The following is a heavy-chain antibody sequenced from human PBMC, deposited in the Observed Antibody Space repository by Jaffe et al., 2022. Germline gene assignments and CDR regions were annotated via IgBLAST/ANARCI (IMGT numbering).Heavy chain of an antibody. D-gene: IGHD3-10*01. CDR2: IYYSGST. CDR3: ARRGKGEDRGWFDP. J-gene: IGHJ5*02. V-gene: IGHV4-59*01. Sequence: QVQLQESGPGLVKPSETLSLTCTVSGGSISSYYWSWIRQPPGKGLEWIGYIYYSGSTNYNPSLKSRVTISVDTSKNQFSLKLSSVTAADTAVYYCARRGKGEDRGWFDPWGQGTLVTVSS. CDR1: GGSISSYY.